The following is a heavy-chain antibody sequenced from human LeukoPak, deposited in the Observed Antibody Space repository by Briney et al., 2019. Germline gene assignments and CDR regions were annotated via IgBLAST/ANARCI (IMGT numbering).Heavy chain of an antibody. V-gene: IGHV3-23*01. D-gene: IGHD1-14*01. CDR1: GFTFSIYG. Sequence: GGSLRLSCAASGFTFSIYGMSWVRQSPGKGLEWVSVISGSGVTTYYADSVKGRFTISRDNSKNTLYLQLNSLTAEDTALYYCAKEDHRGGFDYWGQGTLVTVSS. CDR2: ISGSGVTT. CDR3: AKEDHRGGFDY. J-gene: IGHJ4*02.